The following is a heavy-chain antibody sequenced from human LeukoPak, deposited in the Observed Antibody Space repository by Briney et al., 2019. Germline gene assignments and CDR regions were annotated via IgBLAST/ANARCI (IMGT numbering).Heavy chain of an antibody. CDR2: INTNTGNP. CDR3: ARDRVLQYFDWLGDDYMDV. D-gene: IGHD3-9*01. J-gene: IGHJ6*03. V-gene: IGHV7-4-1*02. Sequence: ASVKVSCKASGYTFTSYAMNWVRQAPGQGLEWMGWINTNTGNPTYAQGFTGRFVFSLDTSVSTAYLQISSLKAEDTAVYYCARDRVLQYFDWLGDDYMDVWGKGTTVTISS. CDR1: GYTFTSYA.